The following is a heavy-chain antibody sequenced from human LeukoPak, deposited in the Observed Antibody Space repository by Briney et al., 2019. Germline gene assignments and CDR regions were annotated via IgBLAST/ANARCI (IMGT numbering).Heavy chain of an antibody. J-gene: IGHJ4*02. D-gene: IGHD4-17*01. Sequence: ASVKVSCKASGYTFTSYDINWVRQATGQGLEWVGWMNPKSGFTGNAQKFQGRVTMTRDTAISTAYMELSSLRSEDTAVYYCARTDGDLDYWGQGTLITLSS. V-gene: IGHV1-8*01. CDR3: ARTDGDLDY. CDR1: GYTFTSYD. CDR2: MNPKSGFT.